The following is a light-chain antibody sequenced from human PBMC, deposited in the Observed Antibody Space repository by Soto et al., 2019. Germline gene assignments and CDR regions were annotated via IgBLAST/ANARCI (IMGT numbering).Light chain of an antibody. CDR2: AAS. CDR3: QHFKSFPIT. Sequence: DIQMTQSPSSLSASLVYIVTMACRASQGISTYLNWYQQKPGKAPKLLIYAASSLQSGVPSRFSGSESETDFTLTISSLQPEDFATYYCQHFKSFPITFGQGTRLEIK. V-gene: IGKV1-39*01. CDR1: QGISTY. J-gene: IGKJ5*01.